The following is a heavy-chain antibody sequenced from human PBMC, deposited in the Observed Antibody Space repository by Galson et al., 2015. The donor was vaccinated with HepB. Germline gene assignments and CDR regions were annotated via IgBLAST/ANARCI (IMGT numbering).Heavy chain of an antibody. J-gene: IGHJ4*02. CDR1: EFTFSSYA. CDR2: TSGSGGST. V-gene: IGHV3-23*01. CDR3: AKPWGVGGTPYYFDY. Sequence: SLRLSCAASEFTFSSYAMSWVRLAPGKGLEWVSGTSGSGGSTNYADSVKGRFTISRDNSKSTLYLQMNSLRAEDTAVYYCAKPWGVGGTPYYFDYWGQGTLVTVSS. D-gene: IGHD1-26*01.